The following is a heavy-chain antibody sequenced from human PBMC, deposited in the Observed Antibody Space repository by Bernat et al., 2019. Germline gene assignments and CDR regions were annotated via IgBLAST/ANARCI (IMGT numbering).Heavy chain of an antibody. CDR1: GYSFTSYW. CDR2: IYPGDSDT. D-gene: IGHD3-3*01. Sequence: EVQLVQSGAEVKKPGESLKISCKGSGYSFTSYWIGWVRQMPGKGLEWMGIIYPGDSDTRYSPSFPGQVTIAADKSISTAYLKWSSLKASDTAMYYCAGLPYYDFWSGYYSSYMDVWGKGTTVTVSS. CDR3: AGLPYYDFWSGYYSSYMDV. J-gene: IGHJ6*03. V-gene: IGHV5-51*01.